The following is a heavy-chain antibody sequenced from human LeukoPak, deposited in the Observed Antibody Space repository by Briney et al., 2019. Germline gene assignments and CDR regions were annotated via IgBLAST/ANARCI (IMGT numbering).Heavy chain of an antibody. V-gene: IGHV3-21*01. J-gene: IGHJ6*02. CDR2: ITTSSSYI. Sequence: GGSLRLSCAASGFSFGRYDMNWVRQAPGKGLEWVSSITTSSSYIYYADSVKGRFTFSRDNAKNSLYLQINSLRAEDTAVYYCASHIVVVTAIRYYAMDVWGQGTTVTVSS. CDR1: GFSFGRYD. CDR3: ASHIVVVTAIRYYAMDV. D-gene: IGHD2-2*01.